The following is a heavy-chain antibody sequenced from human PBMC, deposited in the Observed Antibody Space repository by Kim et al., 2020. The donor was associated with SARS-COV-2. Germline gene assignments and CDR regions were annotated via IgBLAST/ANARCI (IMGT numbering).Heavy chain of an antibody. Sequence: SETLSLTCSVSGGSISSYYWSWIRQPPGKRLEYIGYIYYRGATKYNPSLESRVTISVDTSKNQFSLNLSSVTAADTAVYYCARDRSAGSGDNYFDPWGQG. D-gene: IGHD2-15*01. CDR3: ARDRSAGSGDNYFDP. J-gene: IGHJ5*02. CDR1: GGSISSYY. V-gene: IGHV4-59*01. CDR2: IYYRGAT.